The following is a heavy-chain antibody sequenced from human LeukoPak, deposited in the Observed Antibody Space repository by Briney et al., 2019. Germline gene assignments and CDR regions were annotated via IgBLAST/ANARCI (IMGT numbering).Heavy chain of an antibody. CDR1: GGSISSGGYS. V-gene: IGHV4-61*08. CDR3: AREPSY. Sequence: PSETLSLTCAVSGGSISSGGYSWSWIRQPPGKGLEWIGYIYYSGSTNYNPSLKSRVTISVDTSKNQFSLKLSSVTAADTAVYYCAREPSYWGQGTLVTVSS. CDR2: IYYSGST. J-gene: IGHJ4*02.